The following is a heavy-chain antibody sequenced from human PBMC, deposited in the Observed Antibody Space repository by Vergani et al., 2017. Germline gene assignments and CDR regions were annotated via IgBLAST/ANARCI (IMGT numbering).Heavy chain of an antibody. CDR3: AKDTQARTAAAGNFDY. CDR1: GGSISSYY. Sequence: QVQLQESGPGLVKPSETLSLTCTVSGGSISSYYWSWIRQPAGKGLEWIGRIYTSGSTNYNPSLKSRVTMSVDTSKNQFSLKLSSVTAADTAVYYCAKDTQARTAAAGNFDYWGQGTLVTVSS. V-gene: IGHV4-4*07. CDR2: IYTSGST. D-gene: IGHD6-13*01. J-gene: IGHJ4*02.